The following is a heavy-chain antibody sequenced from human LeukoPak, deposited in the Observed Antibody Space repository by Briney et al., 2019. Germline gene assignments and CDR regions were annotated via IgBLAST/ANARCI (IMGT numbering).Heavy chain of an antibody. Sequence: GGSLRLSCAASGFTFSSFGMSWVRQVPGKGLEWVSSISSGAGSTYYADSVKGRFTISRDNSKNSLYLQMTSLRAEDTAVYYCARRAGAYSHPYDYWGQGTLVTVSS. D-gene: IGHD4/OR15-4a*01. CDR2: ISSGAGST. CDR3: ARRAGAYSHPYDY. CDR1: GFTFSSFG. V-gene: IGHV3-23*01. J-gene: IGHJ4*02.